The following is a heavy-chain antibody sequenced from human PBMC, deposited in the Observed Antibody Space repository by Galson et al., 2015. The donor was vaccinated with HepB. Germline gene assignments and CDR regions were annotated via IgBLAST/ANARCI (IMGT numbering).Heavy chain of an antibody. CDR3: TTPRYSREQAHY. CDR2: TRDKTYGGTT. J-gene: IGHJ4*02. V-gene: IGHV3-15*01. D-gene: IGHD5-12*01. CDR1: GLTFSNAW. Sequence: SLRLSCAASGLTFSNAWMYWVRQAPGKGLEWVGRTRDKTYGGTTDYAAPVKGRFTISRDDSKNTIFLQMNSLKTEDTAVYYCTTPRYSREQAHYWGQGTLVTVSS.